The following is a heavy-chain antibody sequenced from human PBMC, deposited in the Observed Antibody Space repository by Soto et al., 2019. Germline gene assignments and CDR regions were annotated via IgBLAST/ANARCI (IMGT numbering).Heavy chain of an antibody. J-gene: IGHJ4*02. CDR2: ISSGGGSP. V-gene: IGHV3-23*01. D-gene: IGHD1-26*01. CDR1: GFTFSDYA. Sequence: EVQLLESGGGLVQPGGSLRLSCAASGFTFSDYAMSWVRQAPGKGLEWVSGISSGGGSPYNADPVKGRFTISRNNSKSTLFLQMNGLRVEDTALYYCVKGDGRIVPRHCDKWGQGTLVTVSS. CDR3: VKGDGRIVPRHCDK.